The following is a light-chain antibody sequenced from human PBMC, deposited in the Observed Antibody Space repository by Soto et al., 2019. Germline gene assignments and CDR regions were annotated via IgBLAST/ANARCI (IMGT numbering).Light chain of an antibody. CDR3: QQYGTPRSVT. CDR2: GAS. V-gene: IGKV3-20*01. CDR1: QSVSSSY. Sequence: EIVLTQSPGTLSLSPGERATLSCRASQSVSSSYLAWYQQKPGQAPRLLIYGASSRATGIPDRFSGSGFGTDFTLTISKVEPEDFAVYYCQQYGTPRSVTFGQGTRLEIK. J-gene: IGKJ5*01.